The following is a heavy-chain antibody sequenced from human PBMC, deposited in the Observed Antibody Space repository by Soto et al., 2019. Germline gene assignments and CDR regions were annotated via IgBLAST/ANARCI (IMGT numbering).Heavy chain of an antibody. D-gene: IGHD6-13*01. CDR3: ARGSSGYISSWYYFDY. Sequence: EVHLLESGGGLVQPGGSLRLSCAASGFTFTDYALSWVRQAPGKGLEWVATISGIGGSTYLADSVKGRLSISRDNSKKKVSLLMNDLRAEDTAVYFCARGSSGYISSWYYFDYWVRGTLVAVSS. V-gene: IGHV3-23*01. J-gene: IGHJ4*02. CDR2: ISGIGGST. CDR1: GFTFTDYA.